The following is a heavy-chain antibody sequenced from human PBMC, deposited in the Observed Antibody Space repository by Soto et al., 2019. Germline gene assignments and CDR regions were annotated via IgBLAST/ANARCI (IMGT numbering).Heavy chain of an antibody. Sequence: GTSVKFSCKASGYSFTDYHIHWVRQAPGQGLEWLGGINPKSGGTSTAQKFQGWVTMTTDTSISTASMELTRLTSDDTAIYYCARGDSTDCSNGVCSFFYNHDMDVWGQGTTVTVSS. CDR2: INPKSGGT. D-gene: IGHD2-8*01. CDR1: GYSFTDYH. CDR3: ARGDSTDCSNGVCSFFYNHDMDV. J-gene: IGHJ6*02. V-gene: IGHV1-2*04.